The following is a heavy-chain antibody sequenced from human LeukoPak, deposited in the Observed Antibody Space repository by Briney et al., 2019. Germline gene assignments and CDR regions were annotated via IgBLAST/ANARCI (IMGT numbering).Heavy chain of an antibody. D-gene: IGHD6-19*01. V-gene: IGHV3-13*01. J-gene: IGHJ4*02. Sequence: PGGSLRLSCAASGFTFSRYDMHWVRQSTGKGLEWVSGIGTAGETFYLGSVKGRFTISRENAKNSLYLQMNSLRVGDTAVYYCARSVPGGSGWMGSIEYWGQGTLVTVPS. CDR1: GFTFSRYD. CDR2: IGTAGET. CDR3: ARSVPGGSGWMGSIEY.